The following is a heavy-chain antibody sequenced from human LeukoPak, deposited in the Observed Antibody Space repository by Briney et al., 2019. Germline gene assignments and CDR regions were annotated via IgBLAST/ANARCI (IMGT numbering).Heavy chain of an antibody. CDR3: ARVGFGSYYDSSGYRSFDY. CDR1: GYTLTGYY. J-gene: IGHJ4*02. CDR2: INPNSGGT. V-gene: IGHV1-2*06. D-gene: IGHD3-22*01. Sequence: ASVKVSCKASGYTLTGYYMHWVRQAPGRGLEWMGRINPNSGGTNYAQKFQGRVTMTRDTSISTAYMELSRLRSDDTAVYYCARVGFGSYYDSSGYRSFDYWGQGTLVTVSS.